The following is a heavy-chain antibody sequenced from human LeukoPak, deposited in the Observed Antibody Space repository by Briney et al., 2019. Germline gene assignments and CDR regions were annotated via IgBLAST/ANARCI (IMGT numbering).Heavy chain of an antibody. CDR3: ARGGTGSHYYYYGMDV. J-gene: IGHJ6*02. CDR2: ISYDGSNK. D-gene: IGHD3-10*01. V-gene: IGHV3-30-3*01. CDR1: GFTFSSYA. Sequence: GRSLRLSCAASGFTFSSYAMHWVRQAPGKGLEWVAVISYDGSNKYYADSVKGRSTISRDNSKNTLYLQMNSLRAEDTAVYYCARGGTGSHYYYYGMDVWGQGTTVTVSS.